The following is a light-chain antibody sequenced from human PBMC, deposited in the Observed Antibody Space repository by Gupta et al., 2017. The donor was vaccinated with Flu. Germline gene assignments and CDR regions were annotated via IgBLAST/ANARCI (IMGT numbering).Light chain of an antibody. V-gene: IGLV2-8*01. J-gene: IGLJ1*01. CDR2: EVT. Sequence: QSALTQPPSASGSPAQSVTLSCTGTSSDIGAYNYVSWYQQHPGKAPKLIIYEVTERPSGVPDRFSGSKSVNTASLTVSGLQAEDEADYYCSSYTGSNNYVFGTGTKVTVL. CDR1: SSDIGAYNY. CDR3: SSYTGSNNYV.